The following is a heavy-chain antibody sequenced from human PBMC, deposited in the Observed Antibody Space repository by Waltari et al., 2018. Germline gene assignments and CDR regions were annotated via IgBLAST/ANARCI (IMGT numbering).Heavy chain of an antibody. Sequence: QVQLQQWGAGLLKPSETLSLTCAVYGGSFRGYYWSWIRQPPGKGLEWIGEINHSGSTNYNPSLKSRVTISVDTSKNQFSLKLSSVTAADTAVYYCARGRWLAYFDYWGQGTLVTVSS. V-gene: IGHV4-34*01. CDR1: GGSFRGYY. J-gene: IGHJ4*02. CDR3: ARGRWLAYFDY. CDR2: INHSGST. D-gene: IGHD6-19*01.